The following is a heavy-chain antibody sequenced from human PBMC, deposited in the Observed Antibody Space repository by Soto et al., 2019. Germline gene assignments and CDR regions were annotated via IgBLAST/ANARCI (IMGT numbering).Heavy chain of an antibody. CDR2: IWYDGSNK. V-gene: IGHV3-33*01. CDR1: GFTFSSYG. J-gene: IGHJ6*02. D-gene: IGHD2-21*02. Sequence: GGSLRLSCAASGFTFSSYGMHWVRQAPGKGLEWVAVIWYDGSNKYYADSVKGRFTISRDNSKNTLYLQMNSLRAEDTAVYYCARVRCGGDCYSSPMDVWGQGATVTVSS. CDR3: ARVRCGGDCYSSPMDV.